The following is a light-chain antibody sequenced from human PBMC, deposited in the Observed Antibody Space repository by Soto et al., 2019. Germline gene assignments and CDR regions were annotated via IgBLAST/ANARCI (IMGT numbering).Light chain of an antibody. CDR3: CSYAGRYSL. J-gene: IGLJ3*02. V-gene: IGLV2-11*01. Sequence: QSVLTQPRSVSGSPGQSVTISCTGTSSDVGGYDYVSWYQQHPGKAPKLMIYDVSKRPSGVPDRFSGSKSGNTASLTISGLQADDEADYYCCSYAGRYSLFGGGTKLTVL. CDR1: SSDVGGYDY. CDR2: DVS.